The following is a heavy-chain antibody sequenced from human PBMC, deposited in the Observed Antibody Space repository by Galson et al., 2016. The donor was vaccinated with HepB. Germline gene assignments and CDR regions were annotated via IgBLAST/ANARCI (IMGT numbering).Heavy chain of an antibody. D-gene: IGHD1-26*01. V-gene: IGHV3-33*01. CDR1: GFSFSRYG. Sequence: SLRLSCAASGFSFSRYGMHWVRQAPGKGLEWVALIWYDGSNEYYADSVKGRFAISRDNSKNTLYLQMNSLRAEDTAVYYCARGYGSYHDYWGQGIQVTVSS. CDR2: IWYDGSNE. CDR3: ARGYGSYHDY. J-gene: IGHJ4*02.